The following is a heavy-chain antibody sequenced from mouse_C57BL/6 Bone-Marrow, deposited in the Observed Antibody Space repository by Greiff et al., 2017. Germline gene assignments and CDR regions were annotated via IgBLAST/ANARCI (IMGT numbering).Heavy chain of an antibody. CDR3: AIYGCAY. Sequence: VQLQQSGPELVKPGASVKISCKASGYSFTGYYMNWVKQSPEKSLEWIGEINPSTGGTTYNQKFTAKATLTVDKSSSTAYMQLKSLTSEDSAVYYCAIYGCAYWGQGTLVTVSA. CDR1: GYSFTGYY. D-gene: IGHD2-3*01. V-gene: IGHV1-42*01. J-gene: IGHJ3*01. CDR2: INPSTGGT.